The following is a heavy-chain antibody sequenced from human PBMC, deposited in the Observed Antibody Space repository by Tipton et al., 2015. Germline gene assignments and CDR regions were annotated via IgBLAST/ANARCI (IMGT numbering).Heavy chain of an antibody. V-gene: IGHV1-69*01. Sequence: QSGAEVKKPGSSVKVSCKISGGNFRSYAVSWVRQAPGQGLEWMGGIIPNSDTTNYAQEFQGRVTITADESTRTAYMELSSLRSEDTAVYYCATNRQQHMLPLDPWGQGTLVTVSS. CDR3: ATNRQQHMLPLDP. J-gene: IGHJ5*02. D-gene: IGHD2-21*01. CDR2: IIPNSDTT. CDR1: GGNFRSYA.